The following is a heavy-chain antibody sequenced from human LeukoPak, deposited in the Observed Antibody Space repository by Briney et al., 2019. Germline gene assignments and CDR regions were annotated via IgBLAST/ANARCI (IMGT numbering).Heavy chain of an antibody. CDR3: AKVRQWPYDAFGV. J-gene: IGHJ3*01. V-gene: IGHV3-21*06. Sequence: GGSLRLSCAASGFTFSTYSMNWVRQAPGKGLEWVSYISRSSDYIYYADSVRGRFTVSRDNSNNLLYLQMNSLRAEDTAVYYCAKVRQWPYDAFGVWGQGTMLTVSS. D-gene: IGHD6-19*01. CDR2: ISRSSDYI. CDR1: GFTFSTYS.